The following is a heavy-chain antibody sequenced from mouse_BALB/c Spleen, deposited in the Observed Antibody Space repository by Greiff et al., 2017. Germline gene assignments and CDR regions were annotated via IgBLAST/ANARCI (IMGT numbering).Heavy chain of an antibody. CDR2: IWSGGST. CDR3: ARIRYEDAMDY. J-gene: IGHJ4*01. D-gene: IGHD2-14*01. Sequence: QVQLQQSGPGLVQPSQSLSITCTVSGFSLTSYGVHWVRQSPGKGLEWLGVIWSGGSTDYNAAFISRLSISKDNSKSQVFFKMNSLQANDTAIYYCARIRYEDAMDYWGQGTSVTVSS. V-gene: IGHV2-2*02. CDR1: GFSLTSYG.